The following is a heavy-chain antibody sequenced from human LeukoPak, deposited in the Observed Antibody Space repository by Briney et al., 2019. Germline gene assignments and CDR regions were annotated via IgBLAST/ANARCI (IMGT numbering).Heavy chain of an antibody. CDR2: IKSKTDGGTT. CDR3: TTGGEGQLVYDY. Sequence: GGSLRLPCAASGFTFSSYAMSWVRQAPGKGLEWVGRIKSKTDGGTTDYAAPVKGRFTISRDDSKNTLYLQMNSLKTEDTAVYYCTTGGEGQLVYDYWGQGTLVTVSS. V-gene: IGHV3-15*01. D-gene: IGHD6-6*01. J-gene: IGHJ4*02. CDR1: GFTFSSYA.